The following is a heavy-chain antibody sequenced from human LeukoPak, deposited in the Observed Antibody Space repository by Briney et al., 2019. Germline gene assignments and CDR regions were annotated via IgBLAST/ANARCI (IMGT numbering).Heavy chain of an antibody. Sequence: SETLSLTCTVSGGSISSYYWSWIRQPPGKGLEWIGYIYYSGSTYYNPSLKSRVTISVDTSKNQFSLKLSSVTAADTAVYYCARHVIAAAGVYYFDYWGQGTLVTVSS. D-gene: IGHD6-13*01. CDR1: GGSISSYY. CDR2: IYYSGST. J-gene: IGHJ4*02. CDR3: ARHVIAAAGVYYFDY. V-gene: IGHV4-59*04.